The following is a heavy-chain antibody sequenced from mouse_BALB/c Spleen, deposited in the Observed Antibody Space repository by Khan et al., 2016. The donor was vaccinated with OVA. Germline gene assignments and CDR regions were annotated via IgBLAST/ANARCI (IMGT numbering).Heavy chain of an antibody. V-gene: IGHV5-6*01. CDR2: ISTGGHYT. CDR3: TRLAYYYDSEGFDD. CDR1: GFTFSTYG. Sequence: EVQGVESGGDLVKPGGSLKLSCAVSGFTFSTYGMSWVRQTPDMRLEWVATISTGGHYTYYPDSVKGRFTISRDNAMNTLYLQMSILKSEDTAIYDGTRLAYYYDSEGFDDWGQGTLVAVSA. D-gene: IGHD1-1*01. J-gene: IGHJ3*01.